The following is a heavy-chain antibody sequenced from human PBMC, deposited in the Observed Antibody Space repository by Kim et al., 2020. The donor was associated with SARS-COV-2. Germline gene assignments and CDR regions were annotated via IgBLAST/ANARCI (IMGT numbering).Heavy chain of an antibody. D-gene: IGHD6-13*01. V-gene: IGHV4-59*01. J-gene: IGHJ4*02. CDR3: ARSISWYSYFDY. Sequence: YNPSLNARLTLSLDTSNTQLSLKLSSVTAADTAVYYCARSISWYSYFDYWGQGTLITVSS.